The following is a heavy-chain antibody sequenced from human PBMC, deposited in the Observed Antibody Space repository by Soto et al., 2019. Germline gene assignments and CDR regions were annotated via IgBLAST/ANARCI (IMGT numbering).Heavy chain of an antibody. CDR3: ARDRTAYYYYMDV. Sequence: PGGSLRLSCAASGFTFSSYSMNWVRQAPGKGLEWVSYISSSSSTIYYADSVKGRFTISRDNAKNSLYLQMNSLRAEDTAVYYCARDRTAYYYYMDVWGKGTTVTSP. CDR2: ISSSSSTI. CDR1: GFTFSSYS. J-gene: IGHJ6*03. V-gene: IGHV3-48*01.